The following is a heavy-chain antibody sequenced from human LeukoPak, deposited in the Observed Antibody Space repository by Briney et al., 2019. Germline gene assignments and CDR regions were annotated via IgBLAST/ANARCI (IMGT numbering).Heavy chain of an antibody. J-gene: IGHJ4*02. Sequence: SETLSLTCTVSGGSISSGDYYWSWIRQPPGKGLEWIGYIYYSGSTYYNPSLKSRVTISVDTSKNQFSLKLSSVTAADTAVYFCARADPTNTGHEYFDYWGRGTLVTVSS. CDR3: ARADPTNTGHEYFDY. CDR2: IYYSGST. D-gene: IGHD2/OR15-2a*01. V-gene: IGHV4-30-4*01. CDR1: GGSISSGDYY.